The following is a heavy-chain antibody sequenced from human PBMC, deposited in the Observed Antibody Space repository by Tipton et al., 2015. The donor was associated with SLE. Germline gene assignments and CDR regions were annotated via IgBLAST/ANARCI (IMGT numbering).Heavy chain of an antibody. Sequence: TLSLTCTVSGGSISSYYWSWIRQPPGKGLEWIGYIYYSGSTNYNPSLKSRVTISVDTSKNQFSLKLSSVTAADTAVYYCARDQQWLDTISRHEEAWYYYGMDVWGQGTTVTVSS. CDR3: ARDQQWLDTISRHEEAWYYYGMDV. CDR1: GGSISSYY. J-gene: IGHJ6*02. D-gene: IGHD6-19*01. CDR2: IYYSGST. V-gene: IGHV4-59*01.